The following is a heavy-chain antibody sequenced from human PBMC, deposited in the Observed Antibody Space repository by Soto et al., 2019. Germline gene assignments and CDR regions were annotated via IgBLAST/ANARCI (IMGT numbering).Heavy chain of an antibody. CDR3: ATRRGSSWFDY. Sequence: GAPQKISCKAPRYSFTTNWIAWVRQMPGKGPEWMRSVHFGGSRTRYGPSFEGQITISADRPITTAYLQWRSLKASDSGMYYCATRRGSSWFDYWGQGTQVTVSS. J-gene: IGHJ4*02. CDR1: RYSFTTNW. CDR2: VHFGGSRT. D-gene: IGHD6-13*01. V-gene: IGHV5-51*04.